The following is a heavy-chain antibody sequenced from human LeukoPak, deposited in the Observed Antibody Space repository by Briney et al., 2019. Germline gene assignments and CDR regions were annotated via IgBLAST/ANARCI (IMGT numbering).Heavy chain of an antibody. Sequence: GGSLRLSCAASGFTVTNNCVTWVRQAPGKGLEWVSFRYTGDTTYYADSVKGRFSISGDTSRNILYLQMNSLRAEDTAVYYCAGDGGSGTYSNSDHYNYFGIDVWGQGTAVTVSS. CDR1: GFTVTNNC. V-gene: IGHV3-66*01. CDR3: AGDGGSGTYSNSDHYNYFGIDV. D-gene: IGHD3-10*01. J-gene: IGHJ6*02. CDR2: RYTGDTT.